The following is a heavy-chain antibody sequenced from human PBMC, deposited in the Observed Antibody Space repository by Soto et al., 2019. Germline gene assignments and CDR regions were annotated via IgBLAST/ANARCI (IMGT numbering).Heavy chain of an antibody. D-gene: IGHD2-2*01. CDR3: ARELGYCSSTSCRSAGV. CDR2: IIPIFGTA. J-gene: IGHJ6*02. V-gene: IGHV1-69*13. Sequence: ASVKVSCKASGGTFSSYAISWVRQAPGQGLEWMGGIIPIFGTANYAQKFQGRVTITADESTSTAYMELSSLRSEDTAVYYCARELGYCSSTSCRSAGVWGQGTTVTVSS. CDR1: GGTFSSYA.